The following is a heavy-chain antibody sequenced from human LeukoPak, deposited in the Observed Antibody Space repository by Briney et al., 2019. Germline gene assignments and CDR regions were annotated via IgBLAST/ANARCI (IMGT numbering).Heavy chain of an antibody. J-gene: IGHJ4*02. V-gene: IGHV3-64D*06. CDR3: ARGAGRRYCSSTSCCFDY. D-gene: IGHD2-2*01. Sequence: PGGSLRPSCSASGFTFSSYAMHWVRQAPGKGLEYVSAISSNGGSTYYADSVKGRFTISRDNSKNTLYLQMSSLRAEDTAVYYCARGAGRRYCSSTSCCFDYWGQGTLVTVSS. CDR1: GFTFSSYA. CDR2: ISSNGGST.